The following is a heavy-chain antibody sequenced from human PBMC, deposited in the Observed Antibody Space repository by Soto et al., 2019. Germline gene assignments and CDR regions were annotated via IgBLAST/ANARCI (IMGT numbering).Heavy chain of an antibody. CDR2: ISAYNGNT. V-gene: IGHV1-18*01. D-gene: IGHD3-10*01. CDR3: ARGRRWFGELYNDAFDI. CDR1: GYTFTSYG. Sequence: ASVKVSCKASGYTFTSYGISWVRQAPGQGLEWMGWISAYNGNTNYAQKLQGRVTMTTDTSTSTAYMELRSLRSDDTAVYYCARGRRWFGELYNDAFDIWGQGTMVTVSS. J-gene: IGHJ3*02.